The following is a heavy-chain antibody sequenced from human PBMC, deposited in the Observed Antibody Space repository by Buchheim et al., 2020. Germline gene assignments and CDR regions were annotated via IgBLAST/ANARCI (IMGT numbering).Heavy chain of an antibody. CDR1: GFTFSNHG. Sequence: QVQLVESGGGVVQPGRSLRLSCAASGFTFSNHGMYWVRQAPGKGLQWVALISFDGTSTSYADSFMGRFTVSRDNSKNTLYLQMNSLRPEDTAVYYCVGGLFRSLAWLFVPWGQGT. D-gene: IGHD3-3*01. J-gene: IGHJ5*02. V-gene: IGHV3-30*03. CDR2: ISFDGTST. CDR3: VGGLFRSLAWLFVP.